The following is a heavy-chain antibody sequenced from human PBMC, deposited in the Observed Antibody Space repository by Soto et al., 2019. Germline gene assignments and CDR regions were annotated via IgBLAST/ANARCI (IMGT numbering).Heavy chain of an antibody. V-gene: IGHV1-69*01. Sequence: QVQLVQSGPEVKKPGSSVKVSCTASGDTFNSYVITWVRQAPGQGLEWLGGIITACGTTSYAQNFQDRLTITGGEDATTDHMELSSLLSGDTAMDYCTGSYGYTIGARLHNWGQAPLVTVSS. CDR2: IITACGTT. J-gene: IGHJ4*02. D-gene: IGHD5-18*01. CDR1: GDTFNSYV. CDR3: TGSYGYTIGARLHN.